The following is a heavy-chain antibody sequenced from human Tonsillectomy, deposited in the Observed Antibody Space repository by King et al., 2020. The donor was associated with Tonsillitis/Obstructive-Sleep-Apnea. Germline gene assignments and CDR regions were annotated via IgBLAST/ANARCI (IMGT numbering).Heavy chain of an antibody. V-gene: IGHV4-39*01. CDR1: GVSISSRDYY. Sequence: LQLQESGPGLVKPSETLSLTCTVSGVSISSRDYYWGWVRQSPGKGLEWIGSIYYSGTTYYNPSLESRVTMSVDTSNNQFSLRLTSVTAADTDVFYCVRQGGGARHNYYYYMDVWGKGTTVTVS. D-gene: IGHD6-6*01. CDR2: IYYSGTT. J-gene: IGHJ6*03. CDR3: VRQGGGARHNYYYYMDV.